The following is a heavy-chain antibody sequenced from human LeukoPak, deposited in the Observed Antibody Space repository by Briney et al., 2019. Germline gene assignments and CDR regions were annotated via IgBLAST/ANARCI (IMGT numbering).Heavy chain of an antibody. J-gene: IGHJ6*03. D-gene: IGHD3-10*01. CDR1: GFTFGDYA. CDR3: TRVSGGSGSYSPYYYYYMDV. V-gene: IGHV3-49*04. Sequence: GGSLRLSCTASGFTFGDYAMSWVRQAPGKGLEWVGFIRSKAYGGTTEYAASVKGRFTISRDDSKSIAYLQMNSLKTEDTAVYYCTRVSGGSGSYSPYYYYYMDVWGKGTTVTISS. CDR2: IRSKAYGGTT.